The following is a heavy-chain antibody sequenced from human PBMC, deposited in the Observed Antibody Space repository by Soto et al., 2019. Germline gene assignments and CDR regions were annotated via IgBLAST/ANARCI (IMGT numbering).Heavy chain of an antibody. CDR3: ARDQGVGLTYFDY. Sequence: QVQLVESGGGVVQPGRSLRLSCAASGFTFSSSGMNWVRQAPGKGLEWVAVIWYDGSNKYYADSVKGRFTISRDNSKNTLYLQMNSLIAEDTAVYYCARDQGVGLTYFDYWGQGTLVTGSS. V-gene: IGHV3-33*01. CDR1: GFTFSSSG. D-gene: IGHD2-2*01. CDR2: IWYDGSNK. J-gene: IGHJ4*02.